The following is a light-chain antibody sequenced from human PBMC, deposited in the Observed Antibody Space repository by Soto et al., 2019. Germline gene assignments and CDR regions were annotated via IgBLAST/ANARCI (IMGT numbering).Light chain of an antibody. CDR3: TSFARGSTLV. CDR2: DNT. Sequence: QSVLTQPPSVSGAPGERVTISCTGSSSDIGAGYRVRWYQQVPGTAPKLLIYDNTNRPSGVSVRFSGSKSGTSASLAISGLQAEDEADYYCTSFARGSTLVFGGGTKVTVL. V-gene: IGLV1-40*01. CDR1: SSDIGAGYR. J-gene: IGLJ3*02.